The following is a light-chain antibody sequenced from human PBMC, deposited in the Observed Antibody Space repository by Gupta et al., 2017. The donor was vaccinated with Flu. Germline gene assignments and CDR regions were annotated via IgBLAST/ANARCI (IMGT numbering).Light chain of an antibody. CDR3: SSYTSSSTIVV. CDR1: SNDVGGYNY. Sequence: HSALTQPASVSGSPGQSITISCTGTSNDVGGYNYVSWYQQHPGKAPKLMIYEVTNRPSGVSNRFSGSKSGNTASLTISGLQAEDEADYFCSSYTSSSTIVVFGGGTKLTVL. CDR2: EVT. J-gene: IGLJ2*01. V-gene: IGLV2-14*01.